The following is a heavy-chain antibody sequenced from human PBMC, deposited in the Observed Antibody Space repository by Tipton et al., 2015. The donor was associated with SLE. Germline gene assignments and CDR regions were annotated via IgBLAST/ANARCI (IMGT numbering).Heavy chain of an antibody. CDR2: IYYSGST. J-gene: IGHJ3*02. CDR3: ARGDYSDAFDI. V-gene: IGHV4-39*01. D-gene: IGHD2-15*01. CDR1: GGSISSSSYY. Sequence: TLSLTCTVSGGSISSSSYYWGWIRQPPGKGLEWIGSIYYSGSTYYNPSLKGRVTISVDTSKNQFSLKLSSVTAADTAVYYCARGDYSDAFDIWGQGTMVTVSS.